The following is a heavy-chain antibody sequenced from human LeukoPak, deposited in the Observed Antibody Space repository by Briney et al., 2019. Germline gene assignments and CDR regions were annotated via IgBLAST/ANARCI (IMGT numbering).Heavy chain of an antibody. J-gene: IGHJ4*02. D-gene: IGHD1-26*01. CDR1: GYTFTGYY. CDR2: INPNSDGT. V-gene: IGHV1-2*02. CDR3: ARDHRIVGATTPDY. Sequence: ASVKVSCKASGYTFTGYYMHWVRQTPGQGLEWMGWINPNSDGTNYAQKFQGRVTMTRDTSISTAYMELSRLRSDDTAVYYCARDHRIVGATTPDYWGQGTLVTVSS.